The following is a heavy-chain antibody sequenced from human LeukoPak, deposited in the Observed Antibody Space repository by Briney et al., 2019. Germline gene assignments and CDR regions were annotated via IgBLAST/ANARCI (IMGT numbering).Heavy chain of an antibody. V-gene: IGHV1-2*02. Sequence: ASVKVSCKASGYTFTGYYMHWVRQAPGQGLEWMGWINPNSGGTNYAQKFQGRVTMTRDTSISTAYMELSRLRSDDTAVYYCARMAAAGPYNWFDPWGQGTLVTASS. D-gene: IGHD6-13*01. J-gene: IGHJ5*02. CDR1: GYTFTGYY. CDR2: INPNSGGT. CDR3: ARMAAAGPYNWFDP.